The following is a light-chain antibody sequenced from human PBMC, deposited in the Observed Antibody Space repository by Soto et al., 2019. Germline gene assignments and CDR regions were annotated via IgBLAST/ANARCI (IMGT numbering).Light chain of an antibody. CDR2: GSS. CDR1: QSVTNNY. J-gene: IGKJ2*01. Sequence: EVVLTQSPGTLSLSPGERATLSCRASQSVTNNYFAWYQQKPDQAPRLLIFGSSDRAPGIPDRFSGSGSGTDFTLTISRLEPEDFAVYYCQQYGSSPPYTFGQGTKLELK. CDR3: QQYGSSPPYT. V-gene: IGKV3-20*01.